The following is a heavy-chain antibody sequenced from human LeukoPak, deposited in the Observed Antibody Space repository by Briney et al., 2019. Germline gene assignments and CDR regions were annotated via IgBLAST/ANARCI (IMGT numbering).Heavy chain of an antibody. D-gene: IGHD4-23*01. J-gene: IGHJ4*02. CDR2: IYYSGST. CDR3: ARSPMTTVVAD. Sequence: SETLSLTCTVSGGSISSYYWSWIRQPPGKGLEWIGYIYYSGSTNYNPSLKSRVTISVDTSKNQFSLKLSSETAADTAVYYCARSPMTTVVADWGQGTLVTVSS. V-gene: IGHV4-59*01. CDR1: GGSISSYY.